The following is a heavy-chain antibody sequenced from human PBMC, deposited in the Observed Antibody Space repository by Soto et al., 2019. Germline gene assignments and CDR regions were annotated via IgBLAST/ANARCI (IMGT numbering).Heavy chain of an antibody. Sequence: ASVTVSCKTAGGTFSSYAISCVRQAPGQGLEWMGGLIPIFVTANYAQKFKGRVTITTDKYTSTAYMEQSSRRTEDTAVYYCASSKEEWNGSGSYYRLLYYYYGMDVWGQGTTVTVSS. D-gene: IGHD3-10*01. V-gene: IGHV1-69*05. CDR2: LIPIFVTA. CDR1: GGTFSSYA. J-gene: IGHJ6*02. CDR3: ASSKEEWNGSGSYYRLLYYYYGMDV.